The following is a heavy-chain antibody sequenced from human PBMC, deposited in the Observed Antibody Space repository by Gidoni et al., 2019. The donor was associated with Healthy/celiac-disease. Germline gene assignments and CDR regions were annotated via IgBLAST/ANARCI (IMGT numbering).Heavy chain of an antibody. V-gene: IGHV3-9*01. Sequence: EVQLVESGGGLVQPGRSLRLSCAASASTFDDYAMHWVRQAPGKGLEWVSGIRWNSGSIGYADSVKGRFTISRDNAKNSLYLQMNSLRAEDTALYYCAKARSYVSAFDYWGQGTLVTVSS. D-gene: IGHD1-26*01. J-gene: IGHJ4*02. CDR3: AKARSYVSAFDY. CDR2: IRWNSGSI. CDR1: ASTFDDYA.